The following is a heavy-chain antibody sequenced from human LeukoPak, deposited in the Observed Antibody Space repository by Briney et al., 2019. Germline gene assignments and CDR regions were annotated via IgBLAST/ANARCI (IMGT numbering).Heavy chain of an antibody. J-gene: IGHJ4*02. CDR2: ISWDGGST. CDR1: GFTFDDYT. Sequence: GGSLRLSCAASGFTFDDYTMHWVRQAPGKGLEWVSLISWDGGSTYYADSVKGRFTISRDNSKNSLYLQMNSLRTEDTALYYCAKDITIFGVGPFDYWGQGTLVTVSS. D-gene: IGHD3-3*01. V-gene: IGHV3-43*01. CDR3: AKDITIFGVGPFDY.